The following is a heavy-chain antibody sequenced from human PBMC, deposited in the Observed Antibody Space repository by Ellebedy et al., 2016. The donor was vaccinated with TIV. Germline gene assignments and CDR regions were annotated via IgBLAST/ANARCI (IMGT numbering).Heavy chain of an antibody. V-gene: IGHV3-30*01. Sequence: GGSLRLSCAASGVDFDDYAMHWVRQAPGKGLEWVAMIADDGRNKFYGGSVEGRFTVSRDRSQNTLFLQMDSLRPEDTAFYYCARDHAGGAVASFYFDYWGQGILVTVSP. D-gene: IGHD3-10*01. J-gene: IGHJ4*02. CDR1: GVDFDDYA. CDR3: ARDHAGGAVASFYFDY. CDR2: IADDGRNK.